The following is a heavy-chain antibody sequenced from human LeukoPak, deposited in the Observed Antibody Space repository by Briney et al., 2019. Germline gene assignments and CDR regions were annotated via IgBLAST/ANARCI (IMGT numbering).Heavy chain of an antibody. J-gene: IGHJ4*02. CDR3: ANVLNYYAPFDY. Sequence: PGGSLRLSCAASGFIFSSYSMNWVRQAPGKGLEWVSAITGSGDSTYYADSAKGRFSISRDNSKNTLYLQMNSLRAEDTAIYFCANVLNYYAPFDYWGQGTLVTVSS. CDR1: GFIFSSYS. V-gene: IGHV3-23*01. CDR2: ITGSGDST. D-gene: IGHD3-10*01.